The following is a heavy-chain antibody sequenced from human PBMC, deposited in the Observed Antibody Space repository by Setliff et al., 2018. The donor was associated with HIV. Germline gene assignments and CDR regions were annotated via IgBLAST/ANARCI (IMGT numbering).Heavy chain of an antibody. CDR3: VRPQVGPFDN. V-gene: IGHV3-21*06. J-gene: IGHJ4*02. CDR1: GFSVTDNY. Sequence: GGSLRLSCAASGFSVTDNYVTWVRQAPGKGLEWVASINSDSNYISYTDSVKGRFTVFRDNAKNSLYLQMNSLRVDDTAIYYCVRPQVGPFDNWGQGTLVTVS. CDR2: INSDSNYI.